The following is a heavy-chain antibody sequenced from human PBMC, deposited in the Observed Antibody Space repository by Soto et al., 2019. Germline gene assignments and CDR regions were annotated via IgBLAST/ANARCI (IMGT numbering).Heavy chain of an antibody. Sequence: QVQLPESGPGLVKPSQTLSLTCTVSGGSISSGDYYWSWIRQPPGKGLAWIGYIYYSGSTYYNPSLKSRVTISVDTSKIQFSLKLSSVTAADTAVYYCARVYGDTMVRGVMALDFFDYWGQGTLVTVAS. D-gene: IGHD3-10*01. J-gene: IGHJ4*02. CDR3: ARVYGDTMVRGVMALDFFDY. V-gene: IGHV4-30-4*01. CDR1: GGSISSGDYY. CDR2: IYYSGST.